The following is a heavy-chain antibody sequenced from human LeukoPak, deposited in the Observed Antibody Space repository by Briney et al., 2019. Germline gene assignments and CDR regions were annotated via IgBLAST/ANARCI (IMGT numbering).Heavy chain of an antibody. Sequence: SDTLSLTCTVSGGPISSYYWIWIRQPPGKGLEWIGYIYTSGSTNYSPSLNSPVNISVDTSKDQFSLKLSSVTAADTAVYYCASTSLAAAGYYYMDVWGKGTMVTVSS. V-gene: IGHV4-4*09. CDR2: IYTSGST. D-gene: IGHD6-13*01. CDR1: GGPISSYY. J-gene: IGHJ6*03. CDR3: ASTSLAAAGYYYMDV.